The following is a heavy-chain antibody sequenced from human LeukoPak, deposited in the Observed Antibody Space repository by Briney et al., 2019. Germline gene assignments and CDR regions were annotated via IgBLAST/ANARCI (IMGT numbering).Heavy chain of an antibody. V-gene: IGHV1-46*01. J-gene: IGHJ4*02. Sequence: ASVKVSCTASGYTFTSYYMHWVRQAPGQGLEWMGVINPSGGTATYARKFPGRVTMTRDTSTRTGSMELSSLTAEDTATHYCAKVRGYSYGYVDYWGQGAMVTVSS. CDR1: GYTFTSYY. CDR3: AKVRGYSYGYVDY. D-gene: IGHD5-18*01. CDR2: INPSGGTA.